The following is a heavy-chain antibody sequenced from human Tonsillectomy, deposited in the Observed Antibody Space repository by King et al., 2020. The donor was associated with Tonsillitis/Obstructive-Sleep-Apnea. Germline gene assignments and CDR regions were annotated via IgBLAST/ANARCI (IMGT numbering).Heavy chain of an antibody. J-gene: IGHJ6*02. V-gene: IGHV1-69*01. D-gene: IGHD5-18*01. CDR1: GGTFSSYA. Sequence: VQLVQSGVEVKKPGSSVKVSCKTSGGTFSSYAIRWVRQAPGQGLEWMGGIIPILGTANYAQKFQGRVTITADESTSTAYMELSSLRSEDTAVYYCAVDSYGKYYYYAMDVWGQGTTVIVS. CDR3: AVDSYGKYYYYAMDV. CDR2: IIPILGTA.